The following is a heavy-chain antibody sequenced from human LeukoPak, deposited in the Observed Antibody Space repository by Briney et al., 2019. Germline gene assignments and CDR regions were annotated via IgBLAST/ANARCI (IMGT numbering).Heavy chain of an antibody. D-gene: IGHD3-3*01. V-gene: IGHV1-18*01. J-gene: IGHJ6*02. CDR1: GYTFTSYG. CDR3: AIQGRTYYDFWSGYSKTYGMDV. Sequence: ASVKVPCKASGYTFTSYGISWVRQAPGQGLEWMGWISAYNGNTNYAQKLQGRVTMTTDTSTSTAYMELRSLRSDDTAVYYCAIQGRTYYDFWSGYSKTYGMDVWGQGTTVTVSS. CDR2: ISAYNGNT.